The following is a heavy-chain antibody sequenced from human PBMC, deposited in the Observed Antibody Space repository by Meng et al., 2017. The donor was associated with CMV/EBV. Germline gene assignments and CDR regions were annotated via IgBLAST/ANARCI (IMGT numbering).Heavy chain of an antibody. Sequence: SVKVSCKASGYTFTSYDINWVRQATGQGLEWMGGIIPIFGTANYAQKFQGRVTITTDESTSTAYMELSSLRSEDTAVYYCARALNYYDSRRLGYWFDPWGQGTLVTVSS. CDR3: ARALNYYDSRRLGYWFDP. D-gene: IGHD3-22*01. V-gene: IGHV1-69*05. J-gene: IGHJ5*02. CDR1: GYTFTSYD. CDR2: IIPIFGTA.